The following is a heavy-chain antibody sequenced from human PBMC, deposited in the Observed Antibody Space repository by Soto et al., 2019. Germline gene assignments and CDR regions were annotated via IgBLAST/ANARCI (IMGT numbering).Heavy chain of an antibody. J-gene: IGHJ4*02. CDR3: ARAPGGIAVAGGGSYYFDY. CDR2: TYYRSKWYN. V-gene: IGHV6-1*01. D-gene: IGHD6-19*01. CDR1: GDSVSSNSAA. Sequence: SQTLSLTCAISGDSVSSNSAAWNWIRQSPSRGLEWLGRTYYRSKWYNDYAVSVKSRITINPDTSKNQFSLQLNSVTPEDTAVYYCARAPGGIAVAGGGSYYFDYWGQGTLVTVSS.